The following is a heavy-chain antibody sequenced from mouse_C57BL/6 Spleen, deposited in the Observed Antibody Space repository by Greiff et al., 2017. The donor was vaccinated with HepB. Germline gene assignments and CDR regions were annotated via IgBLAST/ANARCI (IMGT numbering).Heavy chain of an antibody. CDR1: GYTFTSYG. V-gene: IGHV1-81*01. Sequence: VQLQQSGAELARPGASVKLSCKASGYTFTSYGISWVKQRTGQGLEWIGEIYPRSGNTYYNEKFKGKATLTADKSSSTAYMELRSLTSEDSAVYFWARGGIYYCNYDYWYLDGRGTGTTVTVSS. D-gene: IGHD2-1*01. CDR3: ARGGIYYCNYDYWYLDG. J-gene: IGHJ1*03. CDR2: IYPRSGNT.